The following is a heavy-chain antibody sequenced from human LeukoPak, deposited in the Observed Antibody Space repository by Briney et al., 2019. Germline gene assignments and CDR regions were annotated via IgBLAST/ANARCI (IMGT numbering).Heavy chain of an antibody. Sequence: PGGSLRLSCAASGFTFSSYEMNWVRQAPGKGLEWVSYISSSGSTIYYADSVKGRFTISRDNAKNSLYLQMNSLRAEDTAVYYCARDRGISSWYFINYAFDIWGQGTMVTVSS. CDR3: ARDRGISSWYFINYAFDI. J-gene: IGHJ3*02. CDR2: ISSSGSTI. V-gene: IGHV3-48*03. CDR1: GFTFSSYE. D-gene: IGHD6-13*01.